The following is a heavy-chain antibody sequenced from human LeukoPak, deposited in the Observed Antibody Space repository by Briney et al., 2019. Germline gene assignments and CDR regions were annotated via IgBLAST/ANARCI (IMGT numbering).Heavy chain of an antibody. V-gene: IGHV3-74*01. D-gene: IGHD3-10*01. CDR3: ARRYYGSGSYRLHWFDP. Sequence: GXSLRLSCAASGFTFSSYWMHWVRHAPGKGLVWVSRINSDGRSTIYADSVKGRFTIYRDNDKNNVYMKMNSLRAEDTAVYYCARRYYGSGSYRLHWFDPWGQGTLVTVSS. J-gene: IGHJ5*02. CDR2: INSDGRST. CDR1: GFTFSSYW.